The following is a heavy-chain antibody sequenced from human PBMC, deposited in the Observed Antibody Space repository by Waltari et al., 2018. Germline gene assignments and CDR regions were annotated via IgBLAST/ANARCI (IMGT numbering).Heavy chain of an antibody. J-gene: IGHJ4*02. D-gene: IGHD6-13*01. CDR2: IYYSGST. V-gene: IGHV4-59*01. CDR1: GGSISSYY. Sequence: QVQLQESGPGLVKPSETLSLTCTVSGGSISSYYWSWTRQPPGKGLEWIGYIYYSGSTNYNPSLKSRVTISVDTSKNQFSLKLSSVTAADTAVYYCARVSSSWSDFDYWGQGTLVTVSS. CDR3: ARVSSSWSDFDY.